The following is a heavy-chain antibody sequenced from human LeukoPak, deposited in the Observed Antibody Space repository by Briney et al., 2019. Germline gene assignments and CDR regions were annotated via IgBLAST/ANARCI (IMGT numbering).Heavy chain of an antibody. CDR3: ARLGYGSGSYPRY. V-gene: IGHV4-30-2*02. CDR2: IYHSGST. Sequence: PSETLSLTCAVSGGSISSGGHSWSWIRQPPGKGLEWIGYIYHSGSTYYNPSLKSRVTISVDTSKNQFSLKLSSVTAADTAVCYCARLGYGSGSYPRYWGQGTLVTVSS. CDR1: GGSISSGGHS. J-gene: IGHJ4*02. D-gene: IGHD3-10*01.